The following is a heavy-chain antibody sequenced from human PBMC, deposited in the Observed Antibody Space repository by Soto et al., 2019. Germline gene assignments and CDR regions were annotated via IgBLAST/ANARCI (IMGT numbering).Heavy chain of an antibody. CDR3: ARVSRFTTVTSGYYYYGMDV. CDR2: IDPSDSYT. D-gene: IGHD4-4*01. CDR1: GYSFTSYR. Sequence: LGESLKISCKGSGYSFTSYRISWVRQMPGKGLEWMGRIDPSDSYTNYSPSFQGHVTISADKSISTAYLQWSSLKASDTAMYYCARVSRFTTVTSGYYYYGMDVWGQGTLVTVSS. V-gene: IGHV5-10-1*01. J-gene: IGHJ6*02.